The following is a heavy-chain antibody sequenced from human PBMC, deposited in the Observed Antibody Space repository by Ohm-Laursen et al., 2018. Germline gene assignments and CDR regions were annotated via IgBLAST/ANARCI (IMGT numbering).Heavy chain of an antibody. CDR2: INPSGGST. V-gene: IGHV1-46*01. D-gene: IGHD4-17*01. Sequence: ASVKVSCKASGYTFTSYYMHWVRQAPGQGLEWMGIINPSGGSTSYAQKFQGRVTMTRDTSTSTVYMELRSLRSDDTAVYYCARVAAYGDYRADWYFDLWGRGTLVTVSS. J-gene: IGHJ2*01. CDR1: GYTFTSYY. CDR3: ARVAAYGDYRADWYFDL.